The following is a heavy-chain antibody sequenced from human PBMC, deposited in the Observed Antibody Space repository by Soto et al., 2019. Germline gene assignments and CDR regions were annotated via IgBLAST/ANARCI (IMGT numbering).Heavy chain of an antibody. CDR2: IYYSGSI. Sequence: QVQLQESGPGLVKPSQTLSLTCTVSGGSISSGGYYWSWIRQHPGKGLEWIGYIYYSGSIYYNPSIKSRVTISVDTSKNQFSLKLSSVTAADTAVYYCARDSHITMVRGVPFYYGMDVWGQGTTVTVSS. D-gene: IGHD3-10*01. V-gene: IGHV4-31*03. CDR3: ARDSHITMVRGVPFYYGMDV. J-gene: IGHJ6*02. CDR1: GGSISSGGYY.